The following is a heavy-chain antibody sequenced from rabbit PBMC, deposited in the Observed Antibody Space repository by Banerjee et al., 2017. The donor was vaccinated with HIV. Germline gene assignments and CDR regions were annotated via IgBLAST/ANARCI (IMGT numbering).Heavy chain of an antibody. CDR3: ARRADYAGGGNFNL. CDR1: GFSFSNKYV. CDR2: INTSSGNI. Sequence: QEQLEESGGDLVKPEGSLTLTCTASGFSFSNKYVMCWVRQAPGKGLEWIACINTSSGNIVYASWAKGRFTISKTPSTTVTLQMTSLTAADTATYFCARRADYAGGGNFNLWGQGTLVTVS. D-gene: IGHD4-2*01. V-gene: IGHV1S45*01. J-gene: IGHJ4*01.